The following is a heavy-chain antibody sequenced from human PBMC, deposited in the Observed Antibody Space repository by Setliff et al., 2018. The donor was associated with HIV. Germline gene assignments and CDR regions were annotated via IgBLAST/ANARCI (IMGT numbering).Heavy chain of an antibody. V-gene: IGHV4-59*01. D-gene: IGHD6-19*01. J-gene: IGHJ4*02. CDR2: VYARGNT. CDR1: GASFSSYY. CDR3: ARSLLPSITVAGTIGY. Sequence: PSETLSLTCTVSGASFSSYYWSWIRQPPGKGLEWIGHVYARGNTTYNHSLKSRVTISVDTSKKQFSLKVTSVTAADTAVYYCARSLLPSITVAGTIGYWGQGSLVTVSS.